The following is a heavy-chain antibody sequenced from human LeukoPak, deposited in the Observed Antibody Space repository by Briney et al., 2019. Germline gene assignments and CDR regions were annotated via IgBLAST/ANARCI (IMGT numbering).Heavy chain of an antibody. CDR3: AKDLRRVPLNYYESSGHLDAFDI. D-gene: IGHD3-22*01. CDR2: ISGSGGSN. Sequence: GGSLRPSCAASGSTFSSYGMRWVRPPPGGGQEWVSAISGSGGSNYYAESVKGRFTISRDNSKNTLYLQMNSLRAEDTAVYYCAKDLRRVPLNYYESSGHLDAFDIWGQGTMVTVSS. CDR1: GSTFSSYG. J-gene: IGHJ3*02. V-gene: IGHV3-23*01.